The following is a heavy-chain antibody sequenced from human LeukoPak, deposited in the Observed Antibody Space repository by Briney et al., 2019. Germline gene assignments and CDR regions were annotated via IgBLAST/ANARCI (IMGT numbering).Heavy chain of an antibody. J-gene: IGHJ6*03. CDR1: GFTFSSSG. CDR2: ISSDGGNT. V-gene: IGHV3-64*01. D-gene: IGHD4-17*01. CDR3: ARDRVGYGDYDYYYYMDV. Sequence: PGGSLRPSWAASGFTFSSSGMHWVRQSPGKGREYVSAISSDGGNTYYANSVEGRFIISRDNYKNTLYLQMGSLRAEDMAVYYCARDRVGYGDYDYYYYMDVWGKGTTVTVSS.